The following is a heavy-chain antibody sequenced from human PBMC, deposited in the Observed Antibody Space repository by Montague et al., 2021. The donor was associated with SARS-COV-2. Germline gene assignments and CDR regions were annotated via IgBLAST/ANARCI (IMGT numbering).Heavy chain of an antibody. CDR2: IWYDGSNK. CDR3: ARDNWGSSWYFQSGGMDV. Sequence: SLRLSYAASGFTFSSYGMHWVRQAPGKGLEWVAVIWYDGSNKYYADSVKGRFTISRDNSKNTLYLQMNSLRAEDTAVYYCARDNWGSSWYFQSGGMDVWGQGTTVTVSS. V-gene: IGHV3-33*01. J-gene: IGHJ6*02. D-gene: IGHD6-13*01. CDR1: GFTFSSYG.